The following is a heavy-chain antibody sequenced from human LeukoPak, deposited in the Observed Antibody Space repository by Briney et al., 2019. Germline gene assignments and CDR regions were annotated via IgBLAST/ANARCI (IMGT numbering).Heavy chain of an antibody. Sequence: PGGSLRLSCAASGFTFSSYAMSWVRQAPGKGLEWVSAISGSGGSTYYADSVKGRFTISRDNSKNTLYPQMNSLRAEDTAVYYCAKGTNRITIFGVVDYWGQGTLVTVSS. V-gene: IGHV3-23*01. CDR1: GFTFSSYA. J-gene: IGHJ4*02. CDR2: ISGSGGST. D-gene: IGHD3-3*01. CDR3: AKGTNRITIFGVVDY.